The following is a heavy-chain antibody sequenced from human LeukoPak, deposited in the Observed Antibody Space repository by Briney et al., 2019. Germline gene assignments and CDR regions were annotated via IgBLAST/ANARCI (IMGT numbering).Heavy chain of an antibody. D-gene: IGHD3-10*01. Sequence: GRSLRLSCAASGFTFSNYALHWVRQAPGKGLEYVSAISSNGGSTYYANSVKGRFTISRDNSKNTLYLQMGSLRAEDMAVYYCASSDGRWFGEGNYFDYWGQGTLVTVSS. CDR3: ASSDGRWFGEGNYFDY. V-gene: IGHV3-64*01. J-gene: IGHJ4*02. CDR2: ISSNGGST. CDR1: GFTFSNYA.